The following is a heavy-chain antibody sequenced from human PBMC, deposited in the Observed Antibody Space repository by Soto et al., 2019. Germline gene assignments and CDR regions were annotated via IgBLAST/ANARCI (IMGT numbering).Heavy chain of an antibody. Sequence: QVQLVQSGAEVKKPGASVKVSCKASGYIFTEYHIHWVRQAPGQGLEFMGWINTNNGGAGSAQQFQGRVTVTRETSSNTVYLELSNLRSDDTAIYFCAKERGSNSLHPSYIGFDTWGQGTLITVSS. D-gene: IGHD6-13*01. J-gene: IGHJ5*02. CDR2: INTNNGGA. CDR3: AKERGSNSLHPSYIGFDT. CDR1: GYIFTEYH. V-gene: IGHV1-2*02.